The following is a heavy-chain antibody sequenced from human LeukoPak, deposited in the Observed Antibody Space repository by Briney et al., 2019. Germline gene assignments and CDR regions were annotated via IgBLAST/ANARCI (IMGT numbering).Heavy chain of an antibody. CDR2: IYYSGST. CDR3: ARGDLYYYYYMDV. V-gene: IGHV4-59*01. CDR1: GGSISSYY. J-gene: IGHJ6*03. Sequence: PSETLSLTCTVSGGSISSYYWSWIRQPPGKGLEWIGYIYYSGSTNYNPSPKSRVTISVDTSKNQFSLKLSSVTAADTAVYYCARGDLYYYYYMDVWGKGTTVTISS.